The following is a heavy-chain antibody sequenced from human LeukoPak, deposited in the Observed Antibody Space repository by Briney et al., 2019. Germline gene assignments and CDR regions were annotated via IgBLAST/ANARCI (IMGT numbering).Heavy chain of an antibody. V-gene: IGHV1-2*02. CDR2: INPNSGGT. J-gene: IGHJ4*02. D-gene: IGHD2-15*01. Sequence: ASVKVSCKASGYTLTGYYMHWVRQAPGQGLEWMGWINPNSGGTNYAQKFQGRVAMTRDTSISTAYMELSRLRSDDTAVYYCARPRYCSGGSCARPFDYWGQGTLVTVSS. CDR1: GYTLTGYY. CDR3: ARPRYCSGGSCARPFDY.